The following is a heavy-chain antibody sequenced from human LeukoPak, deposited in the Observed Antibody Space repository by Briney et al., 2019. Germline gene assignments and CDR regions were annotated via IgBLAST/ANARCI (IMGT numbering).Heavy chain of an antibody. V-gene: IGHV3-23*01. D-gene: IGHD5/OR15-5a*01. J-gene: IGHJ4*02. CDR3: VRGDLRLPRSTPDC. CDR1: GFTFSSSA. Sequence: GGSLRLSCAASGFTFSSSAMSWVRQAPGKGLEWVSAISNNGGYTYYADSVKGRFTISRDNAMNTLYLQMNSLRGEDTAVYYCVRGDLRLPRSTPDCWGQGTLVTVSS. CDR2: ISNNGGYT.